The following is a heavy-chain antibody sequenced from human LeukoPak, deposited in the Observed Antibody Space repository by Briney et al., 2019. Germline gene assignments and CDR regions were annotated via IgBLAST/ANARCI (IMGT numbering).Heavy chain of an antibody. Sequence: SETLSLTCTVSGGSISSYYWSWIRQPPGKGLEWIGYIYYSGSTNYNPSLKSRVTISVDTSKNQFSLKLSSVTAADTAVYYCARDAYYYGSGSYWSWSDPWGQGTLVTVSS. D-gene: IGHD3-10*01. CDR1: GGSISSYY. V-gene: IGHV4-59*01. CDR3: ARDAYYYGSGSYWSWSDP. J-gene: IGHJ5*02. CDR2: IYYSGST.